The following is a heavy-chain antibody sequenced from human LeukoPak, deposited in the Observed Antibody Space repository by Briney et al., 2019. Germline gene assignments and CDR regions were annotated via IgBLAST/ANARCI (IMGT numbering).Heavy chain of an antibody. CDR3: AISGPPSSGYYVY. J-gene: IGHJ4*02. V-gene: IGHV1-2*06. D-gene: IGHD3-22*01. CDR2: INPNSGGT. Sequence: ASVKVSCKASGYTFTGYYMHWVRQAPGQGLEWMGRINPNSGGTNYAQKFQGRVTITRDTSISTAYMELSRLRSDDTAVYYCAISGPPSSGYYVYWGQGTLVTVSS. CDR1: GYTFTGYY.